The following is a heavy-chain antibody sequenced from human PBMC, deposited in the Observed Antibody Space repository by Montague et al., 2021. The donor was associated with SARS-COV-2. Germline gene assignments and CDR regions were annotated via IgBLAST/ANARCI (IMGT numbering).Heavy chain of an antibody. D-gene: IGHD3-22*01. CDR3: TRDAFTMIIDAFNI. CDR2: ITASSIYI. V-gene: IGHV3-21*01. Sequence: SLRLSCAASGFTFSSYRMNWVRQVPGKGLEWVSSITASSIYIYYADSVKGRFTISRDNAKNSLYLQMNSLRAEDTAVYYCTRDAFTMIIDAFNIWGQGTKVTVSS. CDR1: GFTFSSYR. J-gene: IGHJ3*02.